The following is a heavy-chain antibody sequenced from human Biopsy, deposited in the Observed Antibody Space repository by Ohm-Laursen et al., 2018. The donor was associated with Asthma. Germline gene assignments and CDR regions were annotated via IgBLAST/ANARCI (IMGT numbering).Heavy chain of an antibody. D-gene: IGHD6-19*01. J-gene: IGHJ4*02. V-gene: IGHV4-59*01. Sequence: GTLSLTCCVYGGSISSFYWSWIRPSPEKGLEWMGYVYWTGSTNYNPSLKSRITMSVDTSKNRMFLELTSVTAADTAIYYCVRAVRNEQWLAPFDYWGQGKPVTVSS. CDR3: VRAVRNEQWLAPFDY. CDR2: VYWTGST. CDR1: GGSISSFY.